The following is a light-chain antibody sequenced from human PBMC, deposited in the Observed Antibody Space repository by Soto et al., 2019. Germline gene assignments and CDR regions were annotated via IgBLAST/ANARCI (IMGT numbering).Light chain of an antibody. CDR1: HSVSSR. CDR2: GAS. V-gene: IGKV3-15*01. J-gene: IGKJ4*01. CDR3: QHYTNWPLT. Sequence: EIIMTQSPATLSVSPGERATLSCRASHSVSSRLAWYQQKPGQAPRLLIYGASTRATGLPARFSGSGSGTEFTLTISSLQSEDFAVYYCQHYTNWPLTFRGGTKVEI.